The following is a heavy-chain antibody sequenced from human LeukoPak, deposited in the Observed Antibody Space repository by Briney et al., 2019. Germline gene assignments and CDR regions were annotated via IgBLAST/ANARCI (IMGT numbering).Heavy chain of an antibody. J-gene: IGHJ4*02. Sequence: GRSLRLSCAASGFTFSSYAMHWVRQAPGKGLEWVAVISYDGSNKYYADFVKGRFTISRDNSKNTLYLQMNSLRAEDTAVYYCARDHSSGWYWGLGYYFDYWGQGTLVTVSS. CDR2: ISYDGSNK. D-gene: IGHD6-19*01. V-gene: IGHV3-30-3*01. CDR3: ARDHSSGWYWGLGYYFDY. CDR1: GFTFSSYA.